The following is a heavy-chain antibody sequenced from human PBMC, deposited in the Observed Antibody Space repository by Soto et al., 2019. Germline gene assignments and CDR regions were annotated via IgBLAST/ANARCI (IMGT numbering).Heavy chain of an antibody. D-gene: IGHD3-10*01. Sequence: EVQLVESGGALVQPGGSLRLSCAASGFTFNTWWMHWVRQAPGKGLVWVSRITGDGSTTNYADSVKGRFIISRDNAKNTLYLQMNSLRVEDTALYCCVRDSKWGSGRFDPWGQGTLVTVSS. CDR3: VRDSKWGSGRFDP. V-gene: IGHV3-74*01. CDR2: ITGDGSTT. CDR1: GFTFNTWW. J-gene: IGHJ5*02.